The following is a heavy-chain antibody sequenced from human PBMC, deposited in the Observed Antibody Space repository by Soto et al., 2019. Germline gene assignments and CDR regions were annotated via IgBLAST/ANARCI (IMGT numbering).Heavy chain of an antibody. CDR2: INPRSGGNT. D-gene: IGHD6-19*01. CDR3: ARGEVTSSGWLFDF. CDR1: GYTLTTNY. J-gene: IGHJ4*02. V-gene: IGHV1-46*03. Sequence: QVQLMQSGSEVKKPGASVKVSCRASGYTLTTNYMHWVRQAPGQGPEWVAMINPRSGGNTNYAQKFKGRVAVTSDTSTTVYLDLNNLSSDETAVYDCARGEVTSSGWLFDFWGQGTLVTVSS.